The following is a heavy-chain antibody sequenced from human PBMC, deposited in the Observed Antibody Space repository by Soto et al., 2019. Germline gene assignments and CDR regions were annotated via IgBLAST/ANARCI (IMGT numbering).Heavy chain of an antibody. J-gene: IGHJ5*02. Sequence: PGGSLRLSGAASGFTFSGYGMHWVRQAPGKGLEWVAVIWADGSYKYYIDSVEGRFTISRDNSKNTLFLYMNSLRAEDTAVYYCARDRSSWYWWLDTWGQGTQVTVSS. CDR2: IWADGSYK. CDR1: GFTFSGYG. CDR3: ARDRSSWYWWLDT. V-gene: IGHV3-33*01. D-gene: IGHD6-13*01.